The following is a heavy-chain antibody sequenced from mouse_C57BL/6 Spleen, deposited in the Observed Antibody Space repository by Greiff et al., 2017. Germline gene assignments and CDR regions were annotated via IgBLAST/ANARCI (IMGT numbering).Heavy chain of an antibody. CDR1: GYTFTSYW. D-gene: IGHD3-2*02. J-gene: IGHJ3*01. Sequence: QVQLQQPGAELVKPGASVKLFCKASGYTFTSYWMHWVKQRPGQGLEGIGMIHPNRGSNKYNEKFKSKATLTVDKSSSTAYMQLSSLTSEDSAVYNCAPDSSGYAWFAYWGQRTLGTVSA. CDR2: IHPNRGSN. V-gene: IGHV1-64*01. CDR3: APDSSGYAWFAY.